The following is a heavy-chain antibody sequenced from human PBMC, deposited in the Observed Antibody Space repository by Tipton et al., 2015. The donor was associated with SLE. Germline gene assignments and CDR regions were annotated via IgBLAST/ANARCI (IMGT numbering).Heavy chain of an antibody. D-gene: IGHD3-3*01. CDR2: ISYDGSNK. CDR3: ARAPYDFWSGFNWFDP. V-gene: IGHV3-30*04. CDR1: GFTFSSYA. Sequence: QVQLVQSGGGVVQPGRSLRLSCAASGFTFSSYAMHWVRQAPGKGLEWVAVISYDGSNKYYADSVKGRFTISRDNSKNTLYLQMNSLRAEDTAVYYCARAPYDFWSGFNWFDPWGQGTLVTVSS. J-gene: IGHJ5*02.